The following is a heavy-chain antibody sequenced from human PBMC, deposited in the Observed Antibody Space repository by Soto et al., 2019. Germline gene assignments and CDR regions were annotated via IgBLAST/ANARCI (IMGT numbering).Heavy chain of an antibody. CDR2: ISYDGSNK. CDR3: ARGLFLEFYGDQSYFDS. V-gene: IGHV3-30-3*01. D-gene: IGHD4-17*01. Sequence: QVQLVESGGGVVQPGRSLRLSCAASGFTFSSYAMHWVRQAPGKGLEWVAVISYDGSNKYYADSVKGRFTISRDNSKNTLYLQMNSLRAEDTAVYYCARGLFLEFYGDQSYFDSWGQGTLVTVSS. J-gene: IGHJ4*02. CDR1: GFTFSSYA.